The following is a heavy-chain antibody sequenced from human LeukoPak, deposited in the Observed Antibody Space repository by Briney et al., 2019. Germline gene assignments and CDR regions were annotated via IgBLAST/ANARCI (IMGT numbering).Heavy chain of an antibody. Sequence: ASVKVSCTASGYTFTSYGISWVRQAPGQGLEWMGWINAGNGNTKYSQEFQGRVTITRDTSASTAYMELSSLRSEDMAVYYCAREGIAARPGFDYWGQGTLVTVSS. J-gene: IGHJ4*02. CDR1: GYTFTSYG. CDR2: INAGNGNT. D-gene: IGHD6-6*01. CDR3: AREGIAARPGFDY. V-gene: IGHV1-3*03.